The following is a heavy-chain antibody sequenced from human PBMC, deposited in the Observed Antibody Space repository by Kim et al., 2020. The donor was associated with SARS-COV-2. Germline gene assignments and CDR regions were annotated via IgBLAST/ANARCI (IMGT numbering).Heavy chain of an antibody. CDR3: ARGQRSCGVVIIRYYYYYYMDG. D-gene: IGHD3-3*01. J-gene: IGHJ6*03. CDR1: GGSFSGYY. V-gene: IGHV4-34*01. Sequence: SETLSLTCAVYGGSFSGYYWSWIRQPPGKGLEWIGEINHSGSTNYNPSLKSRVTISVDTSKNQFSLKLSSVTAADTAVYYCARGQRSCGVVIIRYYYYYYMDGWGKGTTVTVSS. CDR2: INHSGST.